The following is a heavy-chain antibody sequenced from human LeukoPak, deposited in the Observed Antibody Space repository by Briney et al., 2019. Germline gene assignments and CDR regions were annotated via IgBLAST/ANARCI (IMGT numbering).Heavy chain of an antibody. J-gene: IGHJ5*02. Sequence: GASVKLSCKASGDTFTSYGISWVRQPPGQGLEWMGWISAYNGNTNYAQKLQGRVTMTTDTSTSTAYMELRSLRSDDTAVCYCARDVVPAAIFASYWFDPWGQGTLVTVSS. CDR2: ISAYNGNT. CDR3: ARDVVPAAIFASYWFDP. CDR1: GDTFTSYG. V-gene: IGHV1-18*01. D-gene: IGHD2-2*01.